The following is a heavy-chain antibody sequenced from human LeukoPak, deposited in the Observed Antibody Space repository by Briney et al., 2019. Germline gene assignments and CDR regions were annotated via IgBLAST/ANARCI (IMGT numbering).Heavy chain of an antibody. D-gene: IGHD6-19*01. V-gene: IGHV4-59*08. CDR2: IYYSGST. J-gene: IGHJ1*01. CDR1: GGSISSYY. Sequence: PSETLSLTCTVSGGSISSYYRSWIRQPPGKGLEWIGYIYYSGSTNYNPSLKSRVTISVDTSKNQFSLKLSSVTAADTAVYYCARSSGGWYPYFQHWGQGTLVTVSS. CDR3: ARSSGGWYPYFQH.